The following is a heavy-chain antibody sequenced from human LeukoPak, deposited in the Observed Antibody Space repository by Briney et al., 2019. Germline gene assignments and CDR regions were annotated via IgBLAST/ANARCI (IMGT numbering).Heavy chain of an antibody. CDR1: GFTFSSYG. D-gene: IGHD3-22*01. CDR2: IWYDGSNK. V-gene: IGHV3-33*01. Sequence: GGSLRLSCAASGFTFSSYGMHWVRQAPGKGLGWVAVIWYDGSNKYYADSVKGRFTISRDNSKNTLYLQTNSLRAEDTAVYYCARDEHYDSSGYYSDNFDYWGQGTLVTVSS. CDR3: ARDEHYDSSGYYSDNFDY. J-gene: IGHJ4*02.